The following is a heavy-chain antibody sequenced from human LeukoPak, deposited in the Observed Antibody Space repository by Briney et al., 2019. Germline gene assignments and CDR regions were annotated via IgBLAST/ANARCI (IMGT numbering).Heavy chain of an antibody. CDR1: GGSISSYY. CDR3: ARDERLAAAGKEYYFDY. D-gene: IGHD6-13*01. V-gene: IGHV4-4*07. Sequence: KPSETLSLTCTVSGGSISSYYWSWIRQPAGKGLEGIGRIYTSGSANYNPSLKSRVTMSVDTSKNQFSLKLSSVTAADTAVYYCARDERLAAAGKEYYFDYWGQGTLVTVSS. CDR2: IYTSGSA. J-gene: IGHJ4*02.